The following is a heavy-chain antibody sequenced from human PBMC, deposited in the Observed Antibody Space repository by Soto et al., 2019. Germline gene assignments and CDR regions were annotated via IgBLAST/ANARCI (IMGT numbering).Heavy chain of an antibody. V-gene: IGHV3-23*01. Sequence: GGSLRLSCAASGFTFSSYGMHWVRQAPGKGLEWVSAISGSGGSTYYADSVKGRFTISRDNSKNTLYLQMNSLRAEDTAVYYCAKSELRYFDWLIHWGQGTLVTVS. CDR1: GFTFSSYG. J-gene: IGHJ4*02. CDR2: ISGSGGST. D-gene: IGHD3-9*01. CDR3: AKSELRYFDWLIH.